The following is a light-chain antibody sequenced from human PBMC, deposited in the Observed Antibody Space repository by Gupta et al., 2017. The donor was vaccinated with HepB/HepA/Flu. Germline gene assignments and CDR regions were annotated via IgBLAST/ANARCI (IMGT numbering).Light chain of an antibody. V-gene: IGKV3-20*01. CDR2: GAS. J-gene: IGKJ1*01. CDR3: KQHINLPWT. Sequence: VLPPSPGTLSLSPGETVTLSCRASQSVSSNYLTWYQQKRGQAPRLLIHGASTRATGIPDRFSGSGSGTDFTLTISRLEPEDSAVYYCKQHINLPWTFGQGTKVEIK. CDR1: QSVSSNY.